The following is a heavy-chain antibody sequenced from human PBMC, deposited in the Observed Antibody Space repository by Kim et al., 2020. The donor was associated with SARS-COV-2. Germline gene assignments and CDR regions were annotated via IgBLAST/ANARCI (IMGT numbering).Heavy chain of an antibody. CDR2: ISGSGTST. Sequence: GGSLRLSCAVSGFTFNTYAMSWVRQAPGKGLEWVSSISGSGTSTLYADSVRGRFTISRDNSKNTLYLQMGSLRVEDTAIYYCAREQTPYLLGATSGTLDYWGQGALVTVSS. J-gene: IGHJ4*02. CDR3: AREQTPYLLGATSGTLDY. D-gene: IGHD1-26*01. CDR1: GFTFNTYA. V-gene: IGHV3-23*01.